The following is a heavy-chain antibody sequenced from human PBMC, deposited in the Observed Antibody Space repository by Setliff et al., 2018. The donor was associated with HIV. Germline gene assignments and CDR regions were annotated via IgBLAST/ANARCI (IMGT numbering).Heavy chain of an antibody. V-gene: IGHV3-74*03. CDR1: GFTFSNYW. D-gene: IGHD1-1*01. CDR3: VRAKNWNDFDY. Sequence: LRLSCAASGFTFSNYWMHWVRQAPGKGLMWVSRIHTDGTTTMYAGSVKGRFTISRDSAKSTLYLQMNSLRAEDTALYYCVRAKNWNDFDYWGQGTLVTVSS. CDR2: IHTDGTTT. J-gene: IGHJ4*02.